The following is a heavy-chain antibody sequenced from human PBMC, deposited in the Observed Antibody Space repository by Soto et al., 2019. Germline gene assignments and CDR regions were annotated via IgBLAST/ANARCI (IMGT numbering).Heavy chain of an antibody. CDR3: AREERGQKAYYNYPSRDF. V-gene: IGHV4-59*01. CDR2: IYYSGST. Sequence: SETLSLTCIVSGGSISSYYWSWIRQPPGKGLEWIGYIYYSGSTNYNPSLKSRVTISVDTSKNQFSLKLSSVTAADTAVYYCAREERGQKAYYNYPSRDFWGKGPTVTVSS. CDR1: GGSISSYY. J-gene: IGHJ6*03.